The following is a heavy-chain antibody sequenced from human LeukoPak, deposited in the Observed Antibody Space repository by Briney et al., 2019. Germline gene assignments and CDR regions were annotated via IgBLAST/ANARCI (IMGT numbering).Heavy chain of an antibody. D-gene: IGHD5-18*01. CDR3: ASEDVDTGDF. Sequence: GGSLRLSCAGSGFTFTNAGIHWVRLAAGKGLEWVSFISHDGTNKYYSDSVDGRFTVSRLNSQNTVYLQMTDLRPDDTATYYCASEDVDTGDFWGQGTLVTVSS. J-gene: IGHJ4*02. V-gene: IGHV3-30*01. CDR1: GFTFTNAG. CDR2: ISHDGTNK.